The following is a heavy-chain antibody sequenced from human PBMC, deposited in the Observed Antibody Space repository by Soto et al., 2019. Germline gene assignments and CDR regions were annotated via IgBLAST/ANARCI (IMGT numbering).Heavy chain of an antibody. CDR1: GGSFSGYY. V-gene: IGHV4-34*01. CDR2: INHSGST. CDR3: ACFPRQYSGSPYYYYGMDV. D-gene: IGHD1-26*01. Sequence: SETLSLTCAVYGGSFSGYYWSWIRQPPGKGLEWIGEINHSGSTNYNPSLKSRVTISVDTSKNQFSLKLSSVTAADTAVYYCACFPRQYSGSPYYYYGMDVWGQGTTVTVSS. J-gene: IGHJ6*02.